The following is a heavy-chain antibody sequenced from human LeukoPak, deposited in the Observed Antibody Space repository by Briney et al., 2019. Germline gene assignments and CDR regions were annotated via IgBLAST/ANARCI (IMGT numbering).Heavy chain of an antibody. CDR3: ARVTGYGGNADY. J-gene: IGHJ4*02. V-gene: IGHV4-59*01. Sequence: SETLSLTCIVSGGSISSYYWSWIRQPPGKGLEWIGYIYYSGSTNYNPSLKSRVTISVDTSKNQFSLKLSSVTAADTAIYYCARVTGYGGNADYWGQGTLVTVSS. D-gene: IGHD4-23*01. CDR2: IYYSGST. CDR1: GGSISSYY.